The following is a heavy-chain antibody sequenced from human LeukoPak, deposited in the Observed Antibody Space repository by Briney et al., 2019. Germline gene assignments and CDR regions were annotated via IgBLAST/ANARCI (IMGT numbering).Heavy chain of an antibody. D-gene: IGHD2-21*01. J-gene: IGHJ5*01. CDR3: AKGRGSRAYTCFDS. Sequence: PGGSLRLSCEASGFTFGSYAMYWVRQAPGKGLEWVSSISGSGGSSYYADSVKGRFSISRDNSNNTVYLQMNSLGVDDAAVYFCAKGRGSRAYTCFDSWGQGTLITVSS. CDR1: GFTFGSYA. CDR2: ISGSGGSS. V-gene: IGHV3-23*01.